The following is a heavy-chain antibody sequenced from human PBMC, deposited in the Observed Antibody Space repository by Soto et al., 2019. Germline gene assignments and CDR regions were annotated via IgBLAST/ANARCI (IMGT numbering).Heavy chain of an antibody. J-gene: IGHJ6*02. V-gene: IGHV1-18*01. CDR2: ISGYDANT. Sequence: QVQLVQSGAEVKKPGASVKVSCKASGYTFTSYGISWVRQAPGQGLEWMGWISGYDANTNHAQKLQGRLAMTTDTSTSTAYMELRSLRSDDTDVYYCARDSVGATTYYYYGMDVWGQGTTVTVSS. CDR3: ARDSVGATTYYYYGMDV. D-gene: IGHD1-26*01. CDR1: GYTFTSYG.